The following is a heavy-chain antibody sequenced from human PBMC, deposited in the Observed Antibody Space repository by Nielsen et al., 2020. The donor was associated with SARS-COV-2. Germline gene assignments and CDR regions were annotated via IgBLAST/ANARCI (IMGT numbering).Heavy chain of an antibody. J-gene: IGHJ6*03. CDR2: IIPIFGTA. Sequence: SVKVSCKASGGTFSSYAISWVRQAPGQGLEWMGGIIPIFGTANYAQKFQGRVTITADESTSTAYMELSSLRSEDTAVYYCATGCSSTSCYIGRHYYYYMDVWGKGTTVTVSS. CDR3: ATGCSSTSCYIGRHYYYYMDV. D-gene: IGHD2-2*02. CDR1: GGTFSSYA. V-gene: IGHV1-69*13.